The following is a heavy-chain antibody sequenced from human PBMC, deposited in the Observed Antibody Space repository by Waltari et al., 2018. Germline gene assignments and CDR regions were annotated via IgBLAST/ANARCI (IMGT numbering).Heavy chain of an antibody. Sequence: EVQLVESGGTLVQPGGSLRLSCAASGFPFGGYWMTWVRQAPGKGMGWVANLKQEERGKVYVGSVKGRFTISRDNAKNSLFLQMNSLRAEETAVYYCARQGVCTGRYCYFDYWGQGTLVTVSS. CDR1: GFPFGGYW. D-gene: IGHD2-8*02. J-gene: IGHJ4*02. CDR2: LKQEERGK. V-gene: IGHV3-7*01. CDR3: ARQGVCTGRYCYFDY.